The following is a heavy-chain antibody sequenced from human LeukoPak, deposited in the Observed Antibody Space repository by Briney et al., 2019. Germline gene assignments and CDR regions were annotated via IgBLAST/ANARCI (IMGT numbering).Heavy chain of an antibody. D-gene: IGHD5-24*01. Sequence: GGSVRLSCVASGFSFGSYWMHWVRQAPGKGLEWVANMKHDGIEKYHVDSVKGRFTISRDNTKNSLYLHMSSLRVEDTAVYYCAREGREGYNYPALDFWGQGILVTVSS. J-gene: IGHJ4*02. CDR2: MKHDGIEK. V-gene: IGHV3-7*05. CDR1: GFSFGSYW. CDR3: AREGREGYNYPALDF.